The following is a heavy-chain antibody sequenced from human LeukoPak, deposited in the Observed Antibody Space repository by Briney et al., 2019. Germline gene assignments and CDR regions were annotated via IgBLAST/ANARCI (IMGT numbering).Heavy chain of an antibody. CDR1: GYTFTGYY. J-gene: IGHJ4*02. CDR2: INPNSGGT. V-gene: IGHV1-2*02. CDR3: ARSVLRYFDWLSPWDY. D-gene: IGHD3-9*01. Sequence: ASLKVSCKASGYTFTGYYMHWVRQAPGQGLEWMGWINPNSGGTNYAQKFQGRVTMTRDTSISTAYMELSRLRSDDTAVYYCARSVLRYFDWLSPWDYWGQGTLVTVSS.